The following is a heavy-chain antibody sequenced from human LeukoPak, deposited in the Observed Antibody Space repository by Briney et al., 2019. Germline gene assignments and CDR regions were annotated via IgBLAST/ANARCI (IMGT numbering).Heavy chain of an antibody. Sequence: PGGSLRLSCAASGFTFSRYWMHWVRQAPGKGLVWVSRINSDGSSTSYADSVKGRFTISRDNAKNTLYLQMNSLRAEDTAVYYCATFSSGWYYFDYWGQGTLVTVSS. V-gene: IGHV3-74*01. CDR3: ATFSSGWYYFDY. D-gene: IGHD6-19*01. J-gene: IGHJ4*02. CDR1: GFTFSRYW. CDR2: INSDGSST.